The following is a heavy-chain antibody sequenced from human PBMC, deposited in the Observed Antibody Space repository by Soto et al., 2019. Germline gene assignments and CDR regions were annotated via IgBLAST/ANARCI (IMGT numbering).Heavy chain of an antibody. V-gene: IGHV3-33*01. Sequence: PGGSLRLSCAASGFTFSSYGMHWVRQAPGKGLEWVAVIWYGGSNKYYADSVKGRFTISRDNSKNTLYLQMNSLRAEDTAVYYCARADNWNDPKPGDYWGQGTLVTVSS. J-gene: IGHJ4*02. CDR2: IWYGGSNK. D-gene: IGHD1-1*01. CDR1: GFTFSSYG. CDR3: ARADNWNDPKPGDY.